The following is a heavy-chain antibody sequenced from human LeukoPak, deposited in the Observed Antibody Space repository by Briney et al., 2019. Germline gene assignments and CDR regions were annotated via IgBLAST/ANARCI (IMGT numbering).Heavy chain of an antibody. D-gene: IGHD2-2*01. CDR2: INHSGST. CDR1: GGSISSYY. CDR3: ARGTKRYCSSTSCYPTRAGHFDL. J-gene: IGHJ2*01. Sequence: SETLSLTCTVSGGSISSYYWSWIRQPPGKGLEWIGEINHSGSTNYNPSLKSRVTISVDTSKNQFSLKLSSVTAADTAVYYCARGTKRYCSSTSCYPTRAGHFDLWGRGTLVTVSS. V-gene: IGHV4-34*01.